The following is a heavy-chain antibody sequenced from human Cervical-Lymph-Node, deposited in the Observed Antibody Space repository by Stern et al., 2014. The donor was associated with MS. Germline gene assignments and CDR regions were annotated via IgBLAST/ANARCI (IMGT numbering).Heavy chain of an antibody. CDR1: GDTFTRHT. CDR2: INPRGGSP. CDR3: AMKSRSAGGHAFDI. Sequence: VQLVESGAEVKKPGASVKVSCKASGDTFTRHTIHWVRQAPGQGLEWMGKINPRGGSPTDAQKIQGRYKKNRDTSTSTDSMEHSSLRSEDTAVYYCAMKSRSAGGHAFDIWGQGTMVTVSS. V-gene: IGHV1-46*01. J-gene: IGHJ3*02. D-gene: IGHD3-16*01.